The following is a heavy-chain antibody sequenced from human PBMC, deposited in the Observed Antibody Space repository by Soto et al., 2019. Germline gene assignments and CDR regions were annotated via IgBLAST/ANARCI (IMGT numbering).Heavy chain of an antibody. CDR2: IGGTDGDSDGVP. CDR3: VKRGRNWGAFDF. Sequence: VQLLESGGDLVQPGGSLRLSCVASGFILNNYAMSWVRQAPGKGLEWVSTIGGTDGDSDGVPWYEDSVKGRFTISRNRSANALVLHMGNFIAEDSALYYCVKRGRNWGAFDFWGQGTTVVVSS. J-gene: IGHJ3*01. D-gene: IGHD7-27*01. CDR1: GFILNNYA. V-gene: IGHV3-23*01.